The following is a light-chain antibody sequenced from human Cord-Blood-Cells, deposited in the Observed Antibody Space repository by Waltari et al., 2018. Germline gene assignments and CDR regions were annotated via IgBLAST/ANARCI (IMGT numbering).Light chain of an antibody. CDR2: DVS. CDR3: SSYTSSSTLV. J-gene: IGLJ2*01. V-gene: IGLV2-14*01. Sequence: QYALTQPASVSGSPGQSITISCTGTSSDVGGYNYVSWYQQHPGKAPKLMIYDVSKRPSGVSNRFSGSKSGNTASLTISGLQAEDEADYYCSSYTSSSTLVFGGGTKLTVL. CDR1: SSDVGGYNY.